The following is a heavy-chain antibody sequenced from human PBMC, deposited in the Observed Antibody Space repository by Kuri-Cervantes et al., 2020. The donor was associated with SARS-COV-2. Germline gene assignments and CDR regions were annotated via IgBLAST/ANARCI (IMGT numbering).Heavy chain of an antibody. CDR2: IKQDGSEK. CDR3: AREFFGVVNGYFDY. Sequence: GESLKISCAAPGFTFSSYWMSWVRQAPGKGLEWVANIKQDGSEKYYVDSVKGRFTISRDNAKNSLYLQMNSLRAEDTAVYYCAREFFGVVNGYFDYWGQGTLVTVSS. CDR1: GFTFSSYW. V-gene: IGHV3-7*01. D-gene: IGHD3-3*01. J-gene: IGHJ4*02.